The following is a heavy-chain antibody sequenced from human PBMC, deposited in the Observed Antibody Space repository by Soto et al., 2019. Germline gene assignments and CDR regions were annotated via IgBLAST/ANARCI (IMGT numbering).Heavy chain of an antibody. CDR1: GALISSSDYY. Sequence: SETLSLTCTVSGALISSSDYYWACIRQPPGKGLEWIGSIYYSGTTYYNPSLKSRVTISLDTSKNQFSLEVSSVTAADTAVYYCASLPLGVLRSSKKSPFDFWGQGRLVTVSS. J-gene: IGHJ4*02. CDR3: ASLPLGVLRSSKKSPFDF. V-gene: IGHV4-39*01. CDR2: IYYSGTT. D-gene: IGHD1-26*01.